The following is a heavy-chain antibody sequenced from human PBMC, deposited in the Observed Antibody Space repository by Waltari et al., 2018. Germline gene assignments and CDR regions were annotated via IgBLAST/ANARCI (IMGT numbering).Heavy chain of an antibody. Sequence: EVQLVESGGGLVQPGGSLRLSCAASRFSLRTNWMSWVRQAPGKGPEWVASIKEDGSEEYYVDSVKGRFTISRDNAKNSLYLQMNSLRAEDTAVYYCARAYDWGQGTLVTVSS. J-gene: IGHJ4*02. V-gene: IGHV3-7*01. CDR1: RFSLRTNW. CDR2: IKEDGSEE. CDR3: ARAYD. D-gene: IGHD2-8*01.